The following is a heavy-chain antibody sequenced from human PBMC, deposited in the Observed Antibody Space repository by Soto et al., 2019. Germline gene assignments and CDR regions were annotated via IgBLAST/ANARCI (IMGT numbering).Heavy chain of an antibody. J-gene: IGHJ5*02. V-gene: IGHV1-18*01. CDR2: INAYNCNT. Sequence: QVQLVQSGAEVKKPGASVKFSCKASGYTFTSYGISWVRKAPGQGLEWMGWINAYNCNTNYAQKLQGRVTMTTNTSTSTAYMELRNLRSYDTAVYDCARVITTFDPWGQGTMVTVSS. CDR3: ARVITTFDP. D-gene: IGHD1-20*01. CDR1: GYTFTSYG.